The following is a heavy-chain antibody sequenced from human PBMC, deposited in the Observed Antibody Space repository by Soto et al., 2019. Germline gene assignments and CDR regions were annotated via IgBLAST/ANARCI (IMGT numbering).Heavy chain of an antibody. D-gene: IGHD2-2*01. CDR3: ARLDEPLGYCSSNRRYPFDY. CDR1: GYSFTSYL. CDR2: IYPGDSDT. V-gene: IGHV5-51*01. J-gene: IGHJ4*02. Sequence: GGSLKISFKGSGYSFTSYLVGLVLQMPGKGLDWMGIIYPGDSDTRYSPSFQGQVTISADKSISTAYLQWSSLKASDTAMYYCARLDEPLGYCSSNRRYPFDYWGQGTLVTVSS.